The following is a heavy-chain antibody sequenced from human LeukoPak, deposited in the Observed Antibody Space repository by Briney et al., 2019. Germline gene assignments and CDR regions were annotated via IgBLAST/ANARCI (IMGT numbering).Heavy chain of an antibody. CDR2: IYYSGST. CDR1: GGSISSYY. CDR3: ARHPYYDFWSGYYTGALNWFDP. V-gene: IGHV4-59*08. J-gene: IGHJ5*02. D-gene: IGHD3-3*01. Sequence: PSETLSLTCTVSGGSISSYYWSWIRQPPGKGLEWIGYIYYSGSTNYNPSLKSRVTISVDTSKNQFSLKLSSVTAADTAVYYCARHPYYDFWSGYYTGALNWFDPWGQGTLVTVSS.